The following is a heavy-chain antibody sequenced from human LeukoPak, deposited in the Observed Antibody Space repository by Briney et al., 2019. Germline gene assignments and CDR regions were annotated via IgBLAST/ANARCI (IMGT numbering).Heavy chain of an antibody. Sequence: ASVKVSCTASGDTFSNYGVSWVRQARGQGLEWMGWVSALNGNTNVAQKVQGRLTLTRDTSTGTAHMELRSLTSDDTAVYYCATLQPAAAHFEHWGQGTLVTVST. V-gene: IGHV1-18*01. CDR3: ATLQPAAAHFEH. CDR2: VSALNGNT. CDR1: GDTFSNYG. J-gene: IGHJ1*01. D-gene: IGHD2-15*01.